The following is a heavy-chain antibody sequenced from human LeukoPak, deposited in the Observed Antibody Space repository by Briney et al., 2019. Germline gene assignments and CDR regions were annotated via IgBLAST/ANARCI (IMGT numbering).Heavy chain of an antibody. CDR3: ARGLQSIVVVPAATNWFDP. CDR1: GYSISSGYY. J-gene: IGHJ5*02. CDR2: IYHSGST. Sequence: SETLSLTCTVSGYSISSGYYWGWIRQPPGKGLEWIGSIYHSGSTYYNPSLKSRVTISVDTSKNQFSLKLGSVTAADTAVYYCARGLQSIVVVPAATNWFDPWGQGTLVTVSS. D-gene: IGHD2-2*01. V-gene: IGHV4-38-2*02.